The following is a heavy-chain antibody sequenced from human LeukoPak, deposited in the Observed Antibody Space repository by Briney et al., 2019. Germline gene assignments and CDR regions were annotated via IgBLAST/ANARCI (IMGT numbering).Heavy chain of an antibody. Sequence: PGGSLRLSCAASGFTFSSYSLNWVRQAPGKGLEWVSSISSSSSYIYYADSVEGRFTISRDNAKNSLYLQMNSLRAEDTAVYYCARDHDYGDYARPFDYWGQGTLVTVSS. V-gene: IGHV3-21*01. CDR1: GFTFSSYS. CDR2: ISSSSSYI. D-gene: IGHD4-17*01. CDR3: ARDHDYGDYARPFDY. J-gene: IGHJ4*02.